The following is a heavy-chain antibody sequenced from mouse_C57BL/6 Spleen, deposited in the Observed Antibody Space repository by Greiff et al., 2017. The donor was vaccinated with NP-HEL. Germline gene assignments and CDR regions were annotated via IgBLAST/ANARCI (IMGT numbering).Heavy chain of an antibody. CDR3: TTHFDYGYAMDY. J-gene: IGHJ4*01. Sequence: EVQLQQSGAELVRPGASVKLSCTASGFNIKDDYMHWVKQRPEQGLEWIGWIDPENGDTEYASKFQGKATITADTSSNTAYLQLSSLTSEDTAVYYCTTHFDYGYAMDYWGQGTSVTVSS. CDR2: IDPENGDT. V-gene: IGHV14-4*01. D-gene: IGHD2-4*01. CDR1: GFNIKDDY.